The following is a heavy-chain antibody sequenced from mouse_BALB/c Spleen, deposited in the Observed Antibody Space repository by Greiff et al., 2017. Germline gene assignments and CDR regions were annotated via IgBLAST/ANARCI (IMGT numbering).Heavy chain of an antibody. CDR2: ISYSGST. Sequence: EVKLEESGPSLVKPSQTLSLTCSVTGDSITSGYWNWIRKFPGNKLEYMGYISYSGSTYYNPSLKSRISITRDTSKNQYYLQLNSVTTEDTATYYCARGGGYDWYFDVWGAGTTVTVSS. CDR1: GDSITSGY. D-gene: IGHD2-2*01. J-gene: IGHJ1*01. V-gene: IGHV3-8*02. CDR3: ARGGGYDWYFDV.